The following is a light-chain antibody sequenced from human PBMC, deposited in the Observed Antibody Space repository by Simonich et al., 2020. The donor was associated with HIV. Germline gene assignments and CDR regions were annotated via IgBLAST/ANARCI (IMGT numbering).Light chain of an antibody. Sequence: QSALTQPASVSGSPGQSITISCTGTSSDVGGYNYVSWYQQNPGKAPKLMIYDVMKRPAGVSNRFSGSKSGNTASLTIAGLQAEDEADYYCSSYTSSSTLVFGGGTKLTVL. J-gene: IGLJ3*02. CDR1: SSDVGGYNY. CDR2: DVM. CDR3: SSYTSSSTLV. V-gene: IGLV2-14*01.